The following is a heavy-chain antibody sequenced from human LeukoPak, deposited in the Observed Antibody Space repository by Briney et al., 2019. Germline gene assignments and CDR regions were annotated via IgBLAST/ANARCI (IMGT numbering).Heavy chain of an antibody. Sequence: ASMKVSCKTSEYIFTDYYIHWVRQAPGQGLEWLGWINPHSGGTNYAQYFQDRVIMTGDTSISTAYMELRGLISDDTATYYCARGGDNYDILTQWGQGTLVTVSS. J-gene: IGHJ4*02. CDR1: EYIFTDYY. V-gene: IGHV1-2*02. D-gene: IGHD3-9*01. CDR3: ARGGDNYDILTQ. CDR2: INPHSGGT.